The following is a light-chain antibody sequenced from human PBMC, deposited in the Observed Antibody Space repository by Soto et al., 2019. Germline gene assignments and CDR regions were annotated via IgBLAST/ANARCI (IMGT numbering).Light chain of an antibody. CDR1: GITY. Sequence: QSVLTQPASVSGSPGQSITIPCTGAGITYVSWYQQHPGKAPKLIIFEVNSRPSGVSDRFSGSKSGNTAYLTISGLQAEDEADYHCNSYTGNTTPVFGGGTKLTVL. J-gene: IGLJ2*01. V-gene: IGLV2-14*01. CDR2: EVN. CDR3: NSYTGNTTPV.